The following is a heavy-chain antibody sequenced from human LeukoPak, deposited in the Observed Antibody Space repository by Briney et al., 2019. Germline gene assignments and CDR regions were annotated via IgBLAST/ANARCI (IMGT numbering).Heavy chain of an antibody. V-gene: IGHV3-30*04. Sequence: PGGSLRLSCAASGFTFSGYTMHWVRQAPGKGLEWVAILSYDGSNKYYADSVKGRFTISRDNSKNTFFLQMNSLRDEDTAVYYCAREGDYGGKSGFGYWGQGTLVSVSS. D-gene: IGHD4-23*01. J-gene: IGHJ4*02. CDR3: AREGDYGGKSGFGY. CDR1: GFTFSGYT. CDR2: LSYDGSNK.